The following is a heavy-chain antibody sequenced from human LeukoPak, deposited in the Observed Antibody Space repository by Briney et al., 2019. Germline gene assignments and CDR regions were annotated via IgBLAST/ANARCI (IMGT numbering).Heavy chain of an antibody. CDR3: ARAWRGCTGGRCPYYFDY. Sequence: QPGGSLRISCAASGFTFSNYDMHGVRQPTGKGLEWVSAIDTAGDTYYPDSVRGRFTFSRENAKNSLSLQMNSLRAEDTAVYYCARAWRGCTGGRCPYYFDYWGQGTLVTVSS. D-gene: IGHD2-15*01. CDR2: IDTAGDT. CDR1: GFTFSNYD. J-gene: IGHJ4*02. V-gene: IGHV3-13*01.